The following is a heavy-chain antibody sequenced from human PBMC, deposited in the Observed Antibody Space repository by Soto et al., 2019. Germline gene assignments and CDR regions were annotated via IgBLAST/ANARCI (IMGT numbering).Heavy chain of an antibody. V-gene: IGHV1-69*13. J-gene: IGHJ4*02. CDR2: IILPFGTP. Sequence: ASVKVSSKASGGTFSNYAIAWLRQAPGQGLEWMGGIILPFGTPNYAQKFQGRVTISADESMTTAYMEMSGLTSEDTAVYYCARGPDYEGYFDYWGRGTLVTVSS. CDR1: GGTFSNYA. CDR3: ARGPDYEGYFDY. D-gene: IGHD4-17*01.